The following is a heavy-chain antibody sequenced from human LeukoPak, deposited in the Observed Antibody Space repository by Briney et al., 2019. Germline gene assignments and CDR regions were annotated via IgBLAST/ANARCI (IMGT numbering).Heavy chain of an antibody. CDR2: ISGSGGST. CDR1: GFTFSGYA. Sequence: PWGSLRLSCAAYGFTFSGYAMSWVRQAPGKGLEWVSAISGSGGSTYYADSAKGRFTISRDNSKNTLYLQMNSLRAEDTAVYYCAKDGRYYDFWSGYLDSNWFDPWGQGTLVTVSS. V-gene: IGHV3-23*01. CDR3: AKDGRYYDFWSGYLDSNWFDP. J-gene: IGHJ5*02. D-gene: IGHD3-3*01.